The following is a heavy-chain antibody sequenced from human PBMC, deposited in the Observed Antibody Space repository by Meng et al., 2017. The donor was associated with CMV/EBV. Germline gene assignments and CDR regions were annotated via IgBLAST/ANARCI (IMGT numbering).Heavy chain of an antibody. V-gene: IGHV3-30*02. CDR3: AKDGYSGYDYDY. CDR2: IRYDGSNK. Sequence: GGSLRLSCAASGFTFSSYGMHWIRQAPGKGLEWVAFIRYDGSNKYYADSVKGRFTISRDNSKNTLYLQMNSLRAEDTAVYYCAKDGYSGYDYDYWGQGTLVTVSS. D-gene: IGHD5-12*01. CDR1: GFTFSSYG. J-gene: IGHJ4*02.